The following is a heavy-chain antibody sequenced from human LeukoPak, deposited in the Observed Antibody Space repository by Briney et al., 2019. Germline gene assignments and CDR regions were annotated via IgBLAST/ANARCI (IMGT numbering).Heavy chain of an antibody. J-gene: IGHJ4*02. CDR3: ATIAAAGTSDSDY. Sequence: ASVKVSCKASGYTFTGYYMHWVRQAPGQGLEWMGRINPNSGGTNYAQKFQGRVTMTRDTSISTAYMELSRLRSDDTAVYYCATIAAAGTSDSDYWGQGTLVTVSS. CDR1: GYTFTGYY. CDR2: INPNSGGT. D-gene: IGHD6-13*01. V-gene: IGHV1-2*06.